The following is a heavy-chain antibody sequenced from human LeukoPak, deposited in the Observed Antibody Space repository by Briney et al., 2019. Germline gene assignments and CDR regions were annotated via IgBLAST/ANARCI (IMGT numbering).Heavy chain of an antibody. Sequence: PGGSLRLSCAASGFAFKNYAMTWVRQAPGKGLEWVSNINDNGGQRHYADSVKGRFTISRDNSKNTVFLQMDSLRAEDTAVHYCAKTQWKVGATDYFDYWGQGILVTVSS. CDR1: GFAFKNYA. CDR2: INDNGGQR. V-gene: IGHV3-23*01. J-gene: IGHJ4*02. D-gene: IGHD1-26*01. CDR3: AKTQWKVGATDYFDY.